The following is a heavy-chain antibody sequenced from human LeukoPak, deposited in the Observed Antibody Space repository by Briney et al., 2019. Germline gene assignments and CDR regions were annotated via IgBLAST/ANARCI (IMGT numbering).Heavy chain of an antibody. CDR3: ARPGVGSGRYGAFDI. D-gene: IGHD5-18*01. J-gene: IGHJ3*02. V-gene: IGHV1-8*01. CDR2: MNPNSGIT. CDR1: GYTFTSYD. Sequence: GASVKVSCRASGYTFTSYDITWVRQATGQGLEWMGWMNPNSGITGYAQKFQGRVTMTRNTSINTAYMELSSLRSEDTAVYYCARPGVGSGRYGAFDIWGPGTLVTVSS.